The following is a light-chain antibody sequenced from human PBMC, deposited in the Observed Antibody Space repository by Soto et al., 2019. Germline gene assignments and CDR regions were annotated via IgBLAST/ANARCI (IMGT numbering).Light chain of an antibody. V-gene: IGKV3-20*01. Sequence: EIVLTQSPATLSSSPGERATLSCRASQSISRYLAWYQQKPGQAPRLLIYDESSRATGIPDRFSGSGSGTDFTLTISRLEPEDFAVYYCQQYGSSPPRTFGQGTKVDIK. J-gene: IGKJ1*01. CDR2: DES. CDR1: QSISRY. CDR3: QQYGSSPPRT.